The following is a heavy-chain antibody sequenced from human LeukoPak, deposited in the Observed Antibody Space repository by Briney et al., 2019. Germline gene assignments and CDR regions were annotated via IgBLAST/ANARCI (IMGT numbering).Heavy chain of an antibody. CDR1: GFTVSSNY. CDR2: IYSGGST. D-gene: IGHD3-10*01. J-gene: IGHJ5*02. Sequence: GGSLRLSCAASGFTVSSNYMSWVRQAPGKGLEWVSVIYSGGSTYYADSVKGRFTISRHNSKNMLYLQMNSLRAEDTAVYYCARFLRTMVRGVIFGWFDPWGQGTLVTVSS. V-gene: IGHV3-53*04. CDR3: ARFLRTMVRGVIFGWFDP.